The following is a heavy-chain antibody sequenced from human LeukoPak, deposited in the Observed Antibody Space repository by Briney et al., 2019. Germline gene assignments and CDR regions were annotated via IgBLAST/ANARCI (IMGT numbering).Heavy chain of an antibody. CDR2: ISSSGSTI. CDR1: GFTFSSYE. CDR3: ASWRSSSTYYYYYYYMDV. Sequence: GGSLRLSCAASGFTFSSYEMNWVRQAPGKGLEWVSYISSSGSTIYYADSVKGRFTISRDNAKNSLYLQMNSLRAEDTAVYYCASWRSSSTYYYYYYYMDVWGKGTTVTISS. J-gene: IGHJ6*03. V-gene: IGHV3-48*03. D-gene: IGHD6-13*01.